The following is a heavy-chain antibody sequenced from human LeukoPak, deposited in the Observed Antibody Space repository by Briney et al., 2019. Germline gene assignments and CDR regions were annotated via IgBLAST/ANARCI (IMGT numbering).Heavy chain of an antibody. Sequence: ASVKVSCKVSGYTLTELSMHWVRQAPGKGLEWMGGFDPEDGETIYAQKFQGRVTMTTDASTSTAYMELRSLRSDDTAVYYCARDPSNTSGYNAWFDSWGQGTLVTVSS. J-gene: IGHJ4*02. CDR1: GYTLTELS. V-gene: IGHV1-24*01. D-gene: IGHD3-22*01. CDR2: FDPEDGET. CDR3: ARDPSNTSGYNAWFDS.